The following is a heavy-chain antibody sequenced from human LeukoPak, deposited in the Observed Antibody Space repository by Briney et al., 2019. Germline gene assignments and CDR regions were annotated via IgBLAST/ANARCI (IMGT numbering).Heavy chain of an antibody. D-gene: IGHD6-13*01. Sequence: SETLSLTCTVSGGSISSYYWSWIRQPPGKGLEWIGYIYYSGSTNYNPSLKSRVTISVDTSKNQFSLKLSSVTAADTAVYYCARTYSSSWDYWGQGTLVTVSS. CDR2: IYYSGST. CDR1: GGSISSYY. J-gene: IGHJ4*02. CDR3: ARTYSSSWDY. V-gene: IGHV4-59*08.